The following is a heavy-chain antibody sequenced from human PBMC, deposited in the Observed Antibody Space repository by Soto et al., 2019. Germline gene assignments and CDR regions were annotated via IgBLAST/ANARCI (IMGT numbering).Heavy chain of an antibody. J-gene: IGHJ6*02. CDR1: GYTFTSYD. CDR3: ARAGYSYGYDYYYGMDV. CDR2: MNPNSGNT. Sequence: ASVKVSCKASGYTFTSYDINWVRQATGQGLEWMGWMNPNSGNTGYAQKFQGRVTMTRNTSISTAYMELSSLRSEDTAVYYCARAGYSYGYDYYYGMDVWGQGTTVTV. D-gene: IGHD5-18*01. V-gene: IGHV1-8*01.